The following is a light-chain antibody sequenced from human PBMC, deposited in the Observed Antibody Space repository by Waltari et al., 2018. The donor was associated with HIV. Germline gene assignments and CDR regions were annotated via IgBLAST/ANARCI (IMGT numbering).Light chain of an antibody. J-gene: IGKJ1*01. CDR1: QSVSNN. CDR3: QQYNEWPRT. Sequence: EIVMTQSPATLSVSPGERATLSCRASQSVSNNLAWYQQKPGQAPRLLIYGPSTRATCTPARFSASGSGTEFTLTISRLQSEDFAIYYCQQYNEWPRTFGQGTKVEIK. CDR2: GPS. V-gene: IGKV3-15*01.